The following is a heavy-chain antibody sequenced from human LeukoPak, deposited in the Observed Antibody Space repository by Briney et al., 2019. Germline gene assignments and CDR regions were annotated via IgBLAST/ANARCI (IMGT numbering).Heavy chain of an antibody. CDR2: FDPEDGET. CDR3: ATGYSSSWTEYYFDY. Sequence: ASVKVSCKVSGYTLTGLSMHWVRQAPGKGLEWMGGFDPEDGETIYAQKFQGRVTMTEDTSTDTAYMELSSLRSEDTAVCYCATGYSSSWTEYYFDYWGQGTLVTVSS. J-gene: IGHJ4*02. D-gene: IGHD6-13*01. CDR1: GYTLTGLS. V-gene: IGHV1-24*01.